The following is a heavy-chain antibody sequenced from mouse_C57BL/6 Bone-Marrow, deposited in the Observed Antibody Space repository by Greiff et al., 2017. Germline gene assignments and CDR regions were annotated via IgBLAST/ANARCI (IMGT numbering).Heavy chain of an antibody. CDR3: ARGDDYDGTGFDY. CDR2: IDPSDSYT. D-gene: IGHD2-4*01. CDR1: GYTFTSYW. J-gene: IGHJ2*01. V-gene: IGHV1-69*01. Sequence: QVQLQQPGAELVMPGASVKLSCKASGYTFTSYWMHWVKQRPGQGLEWIGEIDPSDSYTNYNQKFKGKSTLTVDKSSSTAYMQLSSLTSEYSAVYYCARGDDYDGTGFDYWGQGTTLTVSS.